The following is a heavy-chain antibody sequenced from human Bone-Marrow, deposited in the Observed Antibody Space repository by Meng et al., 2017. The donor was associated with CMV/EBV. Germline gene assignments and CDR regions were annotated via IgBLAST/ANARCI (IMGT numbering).Heavy chain of an antibody. Sequence: GESLKISCAASGFTFSSYSMNWVRQAPGKGLEWVSSISSRSSYIYYADSVKGRFTISRDNAKNSLYLQMNSLRAEDTAVYYCARVQAMTTVTTGDYWGQGTLVTVSS. J-gene: IGHJ4*02. D-gene: IGHD4-11*01. CDR3: ARVQAMTTVTTGDY. CDR2: ISSRSSYI. CDR1: GFTFSSYS. V-gene: IGHV3-21*01.